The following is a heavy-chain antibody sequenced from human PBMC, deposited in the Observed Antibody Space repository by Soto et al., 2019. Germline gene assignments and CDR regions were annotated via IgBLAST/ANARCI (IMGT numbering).Heavy chain of an antibody. CDR3: AKDRVGRVATIELDH. V-gene: IGHV3-23*01. CDR1: GFTFSSYA. D-gene: IGHD5-12*01. Sequence: EVQLLESGGGLVQPGGSLRLSCAAPGFTFSSYAMSWVRQAPGKGLEWVSAISGSGGSTYYADSVKGRFTISRDNSKNTRYLQMNSLRAEDTAVYYCAKDRVGRVATIELDHWGQGTLVTVYS. J-gene: IGHJ4*02. CDR2: ISGSGGST.